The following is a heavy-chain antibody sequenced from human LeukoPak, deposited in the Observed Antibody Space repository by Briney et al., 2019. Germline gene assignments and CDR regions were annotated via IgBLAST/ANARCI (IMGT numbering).Heavy chain of an antibody. D-gene: IGHD2-15*01. CDR1: GFTFSSYG. J-gene: IGHJ4*02. Sequence: GSLRLSCAASGFTFSSYGMHWVRQAPGKGLEWVAFIRYDGSNKYYADSVKGRFTISRDNSKNTLYLQVNSLRAEDTAVYYCAKGMVVAAVFDYWGQGTLVTVSS. CDR3: AKGMVVAAVFDY. CDR2: IRYDGSNK. V-gene: IGHV3-30*02.